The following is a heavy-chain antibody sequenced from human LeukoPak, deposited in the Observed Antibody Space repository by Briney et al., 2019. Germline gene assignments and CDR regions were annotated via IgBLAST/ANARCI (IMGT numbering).Heavy chain of an antibody. CDR2: MYNSGST. Sequence: SETLCLTCTVSGDSISGYYWSWIRQPPGRGLEWIGYMYNSGSTNYNPSLKSRVTISVDTSKNQFSLKLSSVTAADTAVYYCARQHTDAFDIWGQGTMVTVSS. CDR1: GDSISGYY. J-gene: IGHJ3*02. V-gene: IGHV4-59*01. D-gene: IGHD6-13*01. CDR3: ARQHTDAFDI.